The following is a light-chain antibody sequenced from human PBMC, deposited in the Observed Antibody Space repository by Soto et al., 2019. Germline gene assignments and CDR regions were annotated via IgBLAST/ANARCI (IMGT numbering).Light chain of an antibody. CDR1: QSVSSY. CDR3: QQYSSYWT. CDR2: DAS. Sequence: IVLTQSPATLSLSPGERATLSCRASQSVSSYLAWYQQKPGQAPRLLIYDASNRATGIPARFSGSGSGTEFTLTISSLQPDDFATYYCQQYSSYWTFAQGTK. J-gene: IGKJ1*01. V-gene: IGKV3-11*01.